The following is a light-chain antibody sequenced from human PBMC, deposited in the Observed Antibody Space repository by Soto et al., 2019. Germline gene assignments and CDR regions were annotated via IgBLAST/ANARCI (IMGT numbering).Light chain of an antibody. J-gene: IGKJ4*01. V-gene: IGKV1-33*01. CDR1: QDITNY. Sequence: DLQMTQSPSSLSASVGDRVTITCQASQDITNYLNWYQQKPGKAPKLLIYDASNLETGVPSKFSGSRSGTDFTFTISSLQPEDTATYYCQQYDDLPITFGGGTKVEIK. CDR2: DAS. CDR3: QQYDDLPIT.